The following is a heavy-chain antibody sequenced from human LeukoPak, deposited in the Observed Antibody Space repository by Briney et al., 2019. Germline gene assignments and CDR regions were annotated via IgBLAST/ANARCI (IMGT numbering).Heavy chain of an antibody. J-gene: IGHJ4*02. CDR1: GGSFSGYY. CDR3: ARGRMALVDY. V-gene: IGHV4-34*01. D-gene: IGHD5-24*01. Sequence: SETQSLTCAVYGGSFSGYYWSWIRQPPGKGLEWIGEINHSGSTNYNPSLKSRVTISVDTSKNQFSLKLSSVTAADTAVYYCARGRMALVDYWGQGTLVTVSS. CDR2: INHSGST.